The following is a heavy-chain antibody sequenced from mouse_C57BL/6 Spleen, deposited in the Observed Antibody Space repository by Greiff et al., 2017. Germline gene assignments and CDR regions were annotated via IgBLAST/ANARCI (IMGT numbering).Heavy chain of an antibody. CDR1: GFTFSNYW. CDR3: TYYYGSSSFAY. CDR2: IRLKSDNYAT. D-gene: IGHD1-1*01. Sequence: EVKLVESGGGLVQPGGSMKLSCVASGFTFSNYWMNWVRQSPEKGLEWVAQIRLKSDNYATHYAESVKGRFTISRDDSKSSVYLQMNNLRAEDTGIYYCTYYYGSSSFAYWGQGTLVTVSA. V-gene: IGHV6-3*01. J-gene: IGHJ3*01.